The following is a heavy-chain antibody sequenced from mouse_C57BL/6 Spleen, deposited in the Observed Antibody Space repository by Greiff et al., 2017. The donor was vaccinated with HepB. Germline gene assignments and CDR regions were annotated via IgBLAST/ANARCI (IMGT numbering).Heavy chain of an antibody. D-gene: IGHD1-1*01. CDR2: IYPSDSET. J-gene: IGHJ2*01. V-gene: IGHV1-61*01. CDR3: ARDYGSSYFDY. CDR1: GYTFTSYW. Sequence: QVQLQQPGAELVRPGSSVKLSCKASGYTFTSYWMDWVKQRPGQGLEWIGNIYPSDSETHYNQKFKDKATLTVDKSSGTAYMQLSSLTSEDSAVYYCARDYGSSYFDYWGQGTTLTVSS.